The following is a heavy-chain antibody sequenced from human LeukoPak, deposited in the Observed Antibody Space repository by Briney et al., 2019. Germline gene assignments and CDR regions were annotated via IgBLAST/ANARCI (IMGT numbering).Heavy chain of an antibody. Sequence: GKSLRLTCAASGFIFSTYAMVWVRQAPGKGLEWVAVISYDGSNKYYADSVKGRFTISRDNSKNTLYLQMNSLRAEDTAVYYCASDDYVNYWGQGTLVTVSS. CDR2: ISYDGSNK. CDR1: GFIFSTYA. V-gene: IGHV3-30*04. CDR3: ASDDYVNY. J-gene: IGHJ4*02. D-gene: IGHD4-17*01.